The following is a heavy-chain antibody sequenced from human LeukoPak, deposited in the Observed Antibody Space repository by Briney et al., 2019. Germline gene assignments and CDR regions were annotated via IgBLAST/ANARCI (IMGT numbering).Heavy chain of an antibody. J-gene: IGHJ3*02. CDR1: GYTLSELS. D-gene: IGHD3-10*01. V-gene: IGHV1-3*01. CDR2: INAGNGNT. Sequence: GASVKVSCKVSGYTLSELSMHWVRQAPGQRLEWMGWINAGNGNTKYSQKFQGRVTITRDTSASTAYMELSSLRSEDTAVYYCAIVPSWRGYGEAFDIWGQGTMVTVSS. CDR3: AIVPSWRGYGEAFDI.